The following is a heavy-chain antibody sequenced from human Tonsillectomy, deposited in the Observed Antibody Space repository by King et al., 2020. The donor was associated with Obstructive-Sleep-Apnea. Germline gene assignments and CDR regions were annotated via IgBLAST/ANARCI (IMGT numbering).Heavy chain of an antibody. Sequence: VQLVESGGGVVQPGRSLRLSCAASGFTFSSYAMHWVRQAPGKGLEWVAVISYDGSNKYYADSVKGRFTISRDNSKNTLYLQMNSLRAEDTAVYYCARETGDAFDIWGQGTMVTVSS. CDR2: ISYDGSNK. J-gene: IGHJ3*02. CDR3: ARETGDAFDI. V-gene: IGHV3-30*04. D-gene: IGHD7-27*01. CDR1: GFTFSSYA.